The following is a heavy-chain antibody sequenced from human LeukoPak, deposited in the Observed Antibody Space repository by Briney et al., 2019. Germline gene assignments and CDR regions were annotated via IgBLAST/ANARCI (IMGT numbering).Heavy chain of an antibody. J-gene: IGHJ5*02. CDR1: GYTFTGYY. CDR3: ARGDIITIFGVVILNWFDP. V-gene: IGHV1-2*02. Sequence: AASVKVSCKASGYTFTGYYMHWVRQAPGQGLEWMGWINPNSGGTNYAQKFQGRVTMTRDTSISTAYMELSRLRSDDTAVYYCARGDIITIFGVVILNWFDPWGQGTLVTVSS. CDR2: INPNSGGT. D-gene: IGHD3-3*01.